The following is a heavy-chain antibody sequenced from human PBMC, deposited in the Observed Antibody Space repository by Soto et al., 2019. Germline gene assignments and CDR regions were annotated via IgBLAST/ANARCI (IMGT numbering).Heavy chain of an antibody. J-gene: IGHJ6*02. V-gene: IGHV4-30-4*01. Sequence: SETLSLTCTLSGDSISSADYYWSWIRQTPGKGLEWIGHIFYSGTTYYNPSLKSRLTISVDTSKNHFSLRLTSVTAADTAVYYCARDPWVETELESYGSDLWGQGTTATVFS. D-gene: IGHD1-1*01. CDR2: IFYSGTT. CDR3: ARDPWVETELESYGSDL. CDR1: GDSISSADYY.